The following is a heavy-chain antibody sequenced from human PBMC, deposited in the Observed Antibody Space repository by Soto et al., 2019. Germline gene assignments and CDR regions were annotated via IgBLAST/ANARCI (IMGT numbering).Heavy chain of an antibody. V-gene: IGHV3-23*01. Sequence: GSLRLSCVASGFTISTYAMTWVRQAPGKGLGCVSGVTGSGGQIHYADSVKGRFTISKDNSKNTLYLQMSNLRDEDTALYYCAKDAVYKDGLWLMDSWGQGTLVTVSS. J-gene: IGHJ5*02. CDR2: VTGSGGQI. CDR1: GFTISTYA. CDR3: AKDAVYKDGLWLMDS. D-gene: IGHD2-21*01.